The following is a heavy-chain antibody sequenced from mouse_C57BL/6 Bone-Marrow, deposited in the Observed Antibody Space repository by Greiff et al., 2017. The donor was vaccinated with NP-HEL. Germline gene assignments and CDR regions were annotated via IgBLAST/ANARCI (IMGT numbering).Heavy chain of an antibody. CDR2: IYPGDGDT. V-gene: IGHV1-80*01. CDR3: ARGAY. Sequence: QVQLKQSGAALVKPGASVKISCKASGYAFRSYWLNWVKQRPGKGLEWIGQIYPGDGDTNYNGKFKDKASLTADKSSSTAYMQLSSLTSEDSAVYFCARGAYWGQGTLVTVSA. CDR1: GYAFRSYW. J-gene: IGHJ3*01.